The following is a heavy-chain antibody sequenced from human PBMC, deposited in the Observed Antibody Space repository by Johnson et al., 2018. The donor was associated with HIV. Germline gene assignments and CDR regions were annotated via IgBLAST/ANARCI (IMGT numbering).Heavy chain of an antibody. D-gene: IGHD3-22*01. CDR1: GFTFSSYA. J-gene: IGHJ3*02. V-gene: IGHV3-30*04. Sequence: QVYLVESGGGVVQPGRSLRLSCAASGFTFSSYAMHWVRQAPGKGLEWVAVISYDGSNKYYADSVKGRFTISRDNSKNTLYLQMNSLRAEDTAVYYCARDGTRYYYDSSGSRGTFDIWGQGTMVTVSS. CDR3: ARDGTRYYYDSSGSRGTFDI. CDR2: ISYDGSNK.